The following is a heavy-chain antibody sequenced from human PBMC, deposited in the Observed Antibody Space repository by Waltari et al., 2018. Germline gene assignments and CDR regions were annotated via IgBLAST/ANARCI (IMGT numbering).Heavy chain of an antibody. CDR1: GGSISSSSYY. CDR3: ARDPPRRLTYGQQLSYFDY. Sequence: QLQLQESGPGLVKPSETLSLTCTVSGGSISSSSYYWGWIRQPPGKGLEWIGSIYYSGSPYYHPSRKSRVTISVDTSKNQFSLKLSSVTAADTAVYYCARDPPRRLTYGQQLSYFDYWGQGTLVTVSS. CDR2: IYYSGSP. V-gene: IGHV4-39*07. D-gene: IGHD6-13*01. J-gene: IGHJ4*02.